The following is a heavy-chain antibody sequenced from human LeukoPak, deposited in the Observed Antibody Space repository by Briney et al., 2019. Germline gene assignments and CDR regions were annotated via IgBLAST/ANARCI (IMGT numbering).Heavy chain of an antibody. CDR1: GFTFSDYY. CDR3: ARDDGYCSGGSCYYFDY. J-gene: IGHJ4*02. Sequence: GGSLRLSCAASGFTFSDYYMTWIRQAPGKGLEWVSYISSSGSYINYADSVKGRFTISRDNSKNTLYLQMNSLRAEDTAVYYCARDDGYCSGGSCYYFDYWGQGTLVTVSS. V-gene: IGHV3-11*05. CDR2: ISSSGSYI. D-gene: IGHD2-15*01.